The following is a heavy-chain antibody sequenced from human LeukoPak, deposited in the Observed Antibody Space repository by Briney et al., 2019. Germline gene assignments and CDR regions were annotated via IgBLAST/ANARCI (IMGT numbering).Heavy chain of an antibody. Sequence: GGSLRLSCAASGFTFDDYTMHWVRQAPGKGLVWVSRTDTGDSSTIYADSVKGRFTISRDNSKNTLYLQMNSLRVEDTAVYYCAKDGAKRWLQFRSHYYYYMDVWGKGTTVTVSS. D-gene: IGHD5-24*01. J-gene: IGHJ6*03. CDR2: TDTGDSST. V-gene: IGHV3-74*01. CDR3: AKDGAKRWLQFRSHYYYYMDV. CDR1: GFTFDDYT.